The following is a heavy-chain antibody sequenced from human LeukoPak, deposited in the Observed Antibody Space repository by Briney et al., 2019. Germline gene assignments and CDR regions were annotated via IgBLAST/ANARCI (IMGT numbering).Heavy chain of an antibody. D-gene: IGHD3-10*01. CDR1: GRSISSYY. CDR2: ISYSGST. CDR3: ARGEVRGVDYYYGMDV. Sequence: SETLSLTCSVSGRSISSYYWNWIRQPPGKGLEWIAFISYSGSTNYSPSLQSRVTISVDTSKNQLSLNLNSVTAADTAVYFCARGEVRGVDYYYGMDVWGQGTTVTVSS. V-gene: IGHV4-59*01. J-gene: IGHJ6*02.